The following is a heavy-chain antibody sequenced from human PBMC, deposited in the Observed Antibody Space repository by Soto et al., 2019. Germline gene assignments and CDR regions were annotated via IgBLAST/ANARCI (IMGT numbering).Heavy chain of an antibody. Sequence: GESLKISCAASRFTFNPSDMHWVRQAPGKGLVWVAVISSAGSDKYYADSVKGRFTISRDNYKNTLYLQMNILTAADTSVFYCARDGGPRAAGAYRSYSYGMDVWDQGTTGT. J-gene: IGHJ6*02. CDR3: ARDGGPRAAGAYRSYSYGMDV. CDR1: RFTFNPSD. D-gene: IGHD6-13*01. CDR2: ISSAGSDK. V-gene: IGHV3-30*04.